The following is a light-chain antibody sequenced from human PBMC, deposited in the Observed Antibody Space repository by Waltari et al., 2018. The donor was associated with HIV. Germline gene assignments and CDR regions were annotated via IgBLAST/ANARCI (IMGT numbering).Light chain of an antibody. J-gene: IGKJ5*01. V-gene: IGKV1-5*03. CDR3: QQYDNLPS. Sequence: DILLTQSPSTLAAFLGDRVTITCRASPTINKWLPWYQQRPGDPPKLLITKASTLEVGVPTRFRGRGSETEFTLTIDTLQPDDFAVYYCQQYDNLPSFGQGTRLE. CDR1: PTINKW. CDR2: KAS.